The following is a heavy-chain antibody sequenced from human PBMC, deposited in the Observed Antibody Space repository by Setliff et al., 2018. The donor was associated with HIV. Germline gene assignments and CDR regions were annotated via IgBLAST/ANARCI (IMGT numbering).Heavy chain of an antibody. D-gene: IGHD2-21*02. CDR2: IHSSGST. CDR1: GGSVNDFY. Sequence: PSETLSLTCTVSGGSVNDFYCNWIRQPPGKGPEWIGYIHSSGSTIYNPSLKSRITISLDTSKEQFSLELSSATAADTAVSYCATLDHSGGNFLAYWGQGSLVTV. J-gene: IGHJ4*02. V-gene: IGHV4-4*09. CDR3: ATLDHSGGNFLAY.